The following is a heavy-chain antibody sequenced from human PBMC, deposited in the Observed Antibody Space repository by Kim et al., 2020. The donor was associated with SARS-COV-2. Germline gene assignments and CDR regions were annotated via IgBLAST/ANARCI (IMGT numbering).Heavy chain of an antibody. J-gene: IGHJ4*02. CDR3: ARASVGSTVTTNYFDY. Sequence: LKSRVTISVATSKNQFSLKLSSVAAADTAVYYCARASVGSTVTTNYFDYWGQGTLVTVSS. V-gene: IGHV4-34*01. D-gene: IGHD4-17*01.